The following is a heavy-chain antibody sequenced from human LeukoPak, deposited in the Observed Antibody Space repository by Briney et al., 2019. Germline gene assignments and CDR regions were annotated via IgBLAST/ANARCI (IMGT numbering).Heavy chain of an antibody. CDR2: VSLTGSST. CDR3: VKEGALLWFGPIDV. J-gene: IGHJ5*02. V-gene: IGHV3-23*01. D-gene: IGHD3-10*01. Sequence: GGSLTLSCIPAGFTLRTHGAGWVRQPPGKGLGLVASVSLTGSSTYHPYSLKARFIISRENSQNTVFLQLNTLRPQATALVFCVKEGALLWFGPIDVWGQGIVVRVSS. CDR1: GFTLRTHG.